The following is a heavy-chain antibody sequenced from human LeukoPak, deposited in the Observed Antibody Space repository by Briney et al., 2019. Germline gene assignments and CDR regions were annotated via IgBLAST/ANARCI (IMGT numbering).Heavy chain of an antibody. D-gene: IGHD3-22*01. J-gene: IGHJ5*01. Sequence: GGSLRLSCAASGFTFSNYGMNWVRQAPGKGLEWVAVIWYDGSKKYYADSVKGRFTISRDNSKNVLYLRMNSLTAEDTAIYYCAKDRPNFHENSGHYYRRDGDSWGQGTLVTVSS. V-gene: IGHV3-33*06. CDR1: GFTFSNYG. CDR2: IWYDGSKK. CDR3: AKDRPNFHENSGHYYRRDGDS.